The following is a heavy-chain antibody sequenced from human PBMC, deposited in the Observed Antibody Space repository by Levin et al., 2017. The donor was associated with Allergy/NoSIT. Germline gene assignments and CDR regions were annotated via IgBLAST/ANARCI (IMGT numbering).Heavy chain of an antibody. CDR2: IFSGDSKT. Sequence: GESLKISCKASGFTFSDYWIGWVRQMPGQGLEWMGIIFSGDSKTRYSPSFQGQVTLSVDESTSTAFLQFNSLRASDTGVYFCTRASTVAGPADYWGQGTLVTVSS. J-gene: IGHJ4*02. CDR3: TRASTVAGPADY. V-gene: IGHV5-51*01. CDR1: GFTFSDYW. D-gene: IGHD6-19*01.